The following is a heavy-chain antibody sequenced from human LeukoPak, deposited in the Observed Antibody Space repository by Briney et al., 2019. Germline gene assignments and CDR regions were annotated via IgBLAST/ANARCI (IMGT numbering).Heavy chain of an antibody. D-gene: IGHD6-25*01. CDR3: VRSRAASLGYFDS. CDR1: GYIFNDYA. J-gene: IGHJ4*02. Sequence: GGSLRLSCAVSGYIFNDYALHWVRQVPGKGLEWLSFSGWTGIGTDYGDSVKGRFTISRDDSKNSLYLQMHSLRSEDSALYYCVRSRAASLGYFDSWGQGTLVTVSS. V-gene: IGHV3-43D*03. CDR2: SGWTGIGT.